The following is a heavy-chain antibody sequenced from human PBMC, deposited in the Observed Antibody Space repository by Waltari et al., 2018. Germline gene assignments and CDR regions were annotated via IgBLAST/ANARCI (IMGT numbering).Heavy chain of an antibody. CDR2: IRSKAYGGTT. J-gene: IGHJ4*02. CDR3: LHDYGDY. Sequence: EVQLVESGGGLVQPGRSLRLHCTASGFTFGAYAMSWFRQAPGKGLEWVGFIRSKAYGGTTEYAASVKGRFTISRDDSKSIAYLQMNSLKTEDTAVYYCLHDYGDYWGQGTLVTVSS. V-gene: IGHV3-49*03. CDR1: GFTFGAYA.